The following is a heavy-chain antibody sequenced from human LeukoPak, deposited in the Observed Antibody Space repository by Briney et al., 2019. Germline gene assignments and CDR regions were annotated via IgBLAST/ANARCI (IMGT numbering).Heavy chain of an antibody. D-gene: IGHD2-21*02. CDR2: LSGTGGNT. CDR1: AFTFSSYA. J-gene: IGHJ4*02. CDR3: AKAWALTYLGGVDS. Sequence: GGSLRLSCAASAFTFSSYAMAWVRQAPGKGLEWVSSLSGTGGNTYYADSVRGRFTISRDNSKNPLYLQMNSLRAEDTAVYYCAKAWALTYLGGVDSWGQGTLVTVSS. V-gene: IGHV3-23*01.